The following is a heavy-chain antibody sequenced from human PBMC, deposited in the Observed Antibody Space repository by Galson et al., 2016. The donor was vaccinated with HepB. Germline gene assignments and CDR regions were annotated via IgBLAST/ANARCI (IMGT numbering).Heavy chain of an antibody. Sequence: SLRLSCAASGFTFSDYSMNWVRQPPGKGLEWLSYISSSSSGISYADSVKGRFTISRDNAKNSLYLQMNSLKDEDTALYYCATFGPTVNNYWGQGTLVAVSS. D-gene: IGHD4-11*01. CDR3: ATFGPTVNNY. V-gene: IGHV3-48*02. J-gene: IGHJ4*02. CDR1: GFTFSDYS. CDR2: ISSSSSGI.